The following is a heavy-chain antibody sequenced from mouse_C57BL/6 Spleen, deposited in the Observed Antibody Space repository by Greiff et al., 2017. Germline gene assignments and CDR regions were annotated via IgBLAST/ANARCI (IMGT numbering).Heavy chain of an antibody. D-gene: IGHD2-5*01. CDR2: IYPGSGST. J-gene: IGHJ4*01. CDR1: GYTFTSYW. Sequence: VQLQQPGAELVKPGASVKMSCKASGYTFTSYWITWVKQRPGQGLEWIGDIYPGSGSTNYNEKFKSKATMTVDTSSSTAYMQLSILTSEDSAVYYCARVGFYYSNYGYAMDYWGQGTSVTVSS. CDR3: ARVGFYYSNYGYAMDY. V-gene: IGHV1-55*01.